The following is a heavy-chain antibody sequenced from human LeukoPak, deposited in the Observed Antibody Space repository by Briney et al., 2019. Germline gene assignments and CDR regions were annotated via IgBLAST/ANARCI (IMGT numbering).Heavy chain of an antibody. V-gene: IGHV4-34*01. Sequence: SETLSLTCNVYGGSFSGYYWTWIRQSPGMGLEWIGEIIHSGRTNYNPSLTSRVTISVDTSKNQFSLELSSVTAADTAVYYCARGILVTVYAAFDYWGQGTLVTVSS. CDR1: GGSFSGYY. D-gene: IGHD2-8*01. CDR2: IIHSGRT. J-gene: IGHJ4*02. CDR3: ARGILVTVYAAFDY.